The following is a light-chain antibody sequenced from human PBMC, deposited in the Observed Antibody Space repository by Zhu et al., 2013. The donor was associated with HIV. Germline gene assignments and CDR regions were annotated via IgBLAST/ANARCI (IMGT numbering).Light chain of an antibody. CDR2: AAS. Sequence: DIQMTQSPSSLSASVGDRVTITCRASQSISNYLNWYQQKPGKAPKVLIYAASSLQSGVPSRFSGKRSGTDFTLTISSLQPEDFATYYCHQSFNSPLTFGQGTKVEIK. CDR3: HQSFNSPLT. CDR1: QSISNY. V-gene: IGKV1-39*01. J-gene: IGKJ1*01.